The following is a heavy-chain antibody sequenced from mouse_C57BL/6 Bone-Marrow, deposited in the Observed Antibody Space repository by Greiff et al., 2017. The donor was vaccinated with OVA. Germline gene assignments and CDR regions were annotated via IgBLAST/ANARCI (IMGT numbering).Heavy chain of an antibody. D-gene: IGHD2-1*01. V-gene: IGHV3-6*01. CDR3: ARERNGNWYFDV. CDR1: GYSITSGYY. J-gene: IGHJ1*03. CDR2: ISYDGSN. Sequence: EVQLQESGPGLVKPSQSLSLTCSVTGYSITSGYYWNWIRQFPGNKLEWMGYISYDGSNNYNPSLKNRISITRDTSKNQFFLKLNSVTTEDTATYYCARERNGNWYFDVWGTGTTVTVSS.